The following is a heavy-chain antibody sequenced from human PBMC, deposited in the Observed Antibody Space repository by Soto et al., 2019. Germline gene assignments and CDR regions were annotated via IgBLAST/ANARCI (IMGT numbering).Heavy chain of an antibody. D-gene: IGHD2-8*02. Sequence: ASVKVSCKASGYTLTTYYIQWVRQAPGQGPEWLGWINPKSTGTSYAQKFEGRVTMTWDTSTGTAYMDLRSLRSDDTAVYYCARDSLGYCSVSGCLPYGMDVWGQGTTVTVS. CDR2: INPKSTGT. J-gene: IGHJ6*02. CDR1: GYTLTTYY. CDR3: ARDSLGYCSVSGCLPYGMDV. V-gene: IGHV1-2*02.